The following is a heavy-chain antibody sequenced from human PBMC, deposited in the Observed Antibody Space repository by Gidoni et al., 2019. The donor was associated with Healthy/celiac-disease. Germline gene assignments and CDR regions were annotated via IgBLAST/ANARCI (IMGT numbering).Heavy chain of an antibody. J-gene: IGHJ5*02. CDR1: VYSFTSYW. Sequence: EVQLVQSGAEVKKPGESLKISCKGYVYSFTSYWIGWVRQMHGKGMEWMGIIYPGDSDTRYSPSFQGQVTISADKSISTAYLQWSSLKASDTAMYYCARYPVRVLLTFGWFDPWGQGTLVTVSS. V-gene: IGHV5-51*01. D-gene: IGHD3-10*01. CDR3: ARYPVRVLLTFGWFDP. CDR2: IYPGDSDT.